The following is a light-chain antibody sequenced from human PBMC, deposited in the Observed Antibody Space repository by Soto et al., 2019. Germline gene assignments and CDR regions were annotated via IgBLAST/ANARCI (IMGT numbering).Light chain of an antibody. V-gene: IGLV2-14*02. Sequence: QSVLAQPASVSGSPGQSITISCTGTSGFVGSFSLVSWYQQYPGKAPKLMIYEVTHRPSGVSNRFSGSKSGNTASLTISGLQAEDEAHYYCSSYRSTSVYVFGTGTKVTVL. J-gene: IGLJ1*01. CDR2: EVT. CDR1: SGFVGSFSL. CDR3: SSYRSTSVYV.